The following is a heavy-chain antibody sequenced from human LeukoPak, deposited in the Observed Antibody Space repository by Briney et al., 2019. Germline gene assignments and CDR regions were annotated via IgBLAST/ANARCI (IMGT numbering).Heavy chain of an antibody. CDR2: FDPEDGET. Sequence: ASVKVSCKVSGYTLTELSMHWVRQAPGKGLEWMGGFDPEDGETIYAQKFQGRVTMTEDTSTDTAYMELSSLRSDDTAVYYCARGAVVVPAADMYYFDYWGQGTLVTVSS. J-gene: IGHJ4*02. D-gene: IGHD2-2*01. V-gene: IGHV1-24*01. CDR3: ARGAVVVPAADMYYFDY. CDR1: GYTLTELS.